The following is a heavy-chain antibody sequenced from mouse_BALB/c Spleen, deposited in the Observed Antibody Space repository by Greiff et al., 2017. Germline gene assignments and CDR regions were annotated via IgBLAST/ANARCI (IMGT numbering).Heavy chain of an antibody. J-gene: IGHJ3*01. D-gene: IGHD2-2*01. CDR3: ARRLWLREAWFAY. V-gene: IGHV1S81*02. CDR1: GYTFTSYW. CDR2: INPSNGRT. Sequence: QVQLKQPGAELVKPGASVKLSCKASGYTFTSYWMHWVKQRPGQGLEWIGEINPSNGRTNYNEKFKSKATLTVDKSSSTAYMQLSSLTSEDSAVYYCARRLWLREAWFAYWGQGTLVTVSA.